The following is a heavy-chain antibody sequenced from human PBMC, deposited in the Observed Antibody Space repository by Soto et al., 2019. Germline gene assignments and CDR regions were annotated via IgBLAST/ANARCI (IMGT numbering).Heavy chain of an antibody. J-gene: IGHJ6*02. V-gene: IGHV3-15*07. Sequence: GGSLRLSCAASGFTFSNAWMNWVRQAPGKGLEWVGRIKSKTDGGTTDNAAPVKGRFTISRDDSKNTLYLQMNSLKTEDTAVYYCTTMARSSSNDYYGMDVWGQGTTVTVSS. D-gene: IGHD6-13*01. CDR2: IKSKTDGGTT. CDR1: GFTFSNAW. CDR3: TTMARSSSNDYYGMDV.